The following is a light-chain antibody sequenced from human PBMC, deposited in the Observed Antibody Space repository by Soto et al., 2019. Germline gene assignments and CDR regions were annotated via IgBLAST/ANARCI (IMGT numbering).Light chain of an antibody. CDR3: KQSYSTPPYT. J-gene: IGKJ2*01. V-gene: IGKV1-39*01. CDR2: AAS. Sequence: DIQMTQSPSSLAASVGDRVTITCRASQSISNYLNWYQQKPGQAPKLLIDAASSLQSGVPSRLSGSGSGTDFTLTISSLQPEDFATYYCKQSYSTPPYTFGQGTKLEIK. CDR1: QSISNY.